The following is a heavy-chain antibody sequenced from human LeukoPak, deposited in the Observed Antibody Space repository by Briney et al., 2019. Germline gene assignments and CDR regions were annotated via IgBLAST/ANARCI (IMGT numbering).Heavy chain of an antibody. D-gene: IGHD3-10*01. CDR1: GGSISSSSYY. CDR2: IYYSGST. J-gene: IGHJ5*02. CDR3: ARGRGEGRGISMVRGVRAPSYNWFDP. V-gene: IGHV4-39*07. Sequence: SETLSLICTVSGGSISSSSYYWGWIRQPPGKGLEWIGSIYYSGSTYYNPSFKSRVTISVDTSKNQFSLKLSSVTAADTAVYYCARGRGEGRGISMVRGVRAPSYNWFDPWGHGTLVTVSS.